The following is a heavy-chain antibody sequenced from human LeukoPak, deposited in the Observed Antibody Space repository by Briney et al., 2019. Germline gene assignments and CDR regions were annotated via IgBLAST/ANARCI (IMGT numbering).Heavy chain of an antibody. V-gene: IGHV1-18*01. J-gene: IGHJ4*02. CDR1: GYTFSRYG. CDR2: ISVYNGNT. Sequence: ASVKVSCKASGYTFSRYGINWVRQAPGQGLEWMGWISVYNGNTDYSQRLQGRITMSADTSTSTAFMELTSLRSDDTAVYFCARESTSWSFEYWGQGTLVNVS. CDR3: ARESTSWSFEY. D-gene: IGHD6-13*01.